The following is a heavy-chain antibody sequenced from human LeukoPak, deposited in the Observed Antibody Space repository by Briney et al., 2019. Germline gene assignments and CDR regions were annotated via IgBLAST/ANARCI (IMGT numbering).Heavy chain of an antibody. CDR2: ISPKNGGT. V-gene: IGHV1-2*02. D-gene: IGHD2-8*02. CDR1: GYTFTPYY. Sequence: ASVKVSCKASGYTFTPYYIHWVRQAPGQGLEWRGWISPKNGGTNYAQRFLGRVTMTRDTSISTAYMELTRLKSDDTAVFYCVSEYETVLAVSGFDPWGQGTPVTVSS. J-gene: IGHJ5*02. CDR3: VSEYETVLAVSGFDP.